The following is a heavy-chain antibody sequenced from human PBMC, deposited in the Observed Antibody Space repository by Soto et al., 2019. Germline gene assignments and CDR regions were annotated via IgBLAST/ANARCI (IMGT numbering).Heavy chain of an antibody. CDR3: AHIRGWYSVSLDS. J-gene: IGHJ4*02. D-gene: IGHD6-19*01. CDR2: IDWDDDK. CDR1: GFSLSTSGMC. V-gene: IGHV2-5*08. Sequence: SGPTLVNPTQTLTLTCTFSGFSLSTSGMCVSWIRQPPGKALEWLARIDWDDDKRYSTSLKSRLTITKDTSKNQVVLTMTNMDPVDTATYYCAHIRGWYSVSLDSCGPVTLVPVS.